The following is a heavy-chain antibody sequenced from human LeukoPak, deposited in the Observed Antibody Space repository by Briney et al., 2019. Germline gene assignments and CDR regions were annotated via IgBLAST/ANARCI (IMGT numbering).Heavy chain of an antibody. D-gene: IGHD3-10*02. V-gene: IGHV3-48*03. Sequence: GGSLRLSCAASGFTFSSYEMNRVRQAPGKGLEWVSYISSSGSTIYYADSVKGRFTISRDNAKNSLYLQMNSLRAEDTAVYYCAELGITMIGGVWGKGPTVTISS. CDR1: GFTFSSYE. CDR2: ISSSGSTI. J-gene: IGHJ6*04. CDR3: AELGITMIGGV.